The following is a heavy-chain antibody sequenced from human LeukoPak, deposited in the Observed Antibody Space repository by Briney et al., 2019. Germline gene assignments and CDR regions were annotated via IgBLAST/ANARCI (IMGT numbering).Heavy chain of an antibody. CDR3: ASLEIVVMVAVPFESNWFDP. V-gene: IGHV3-30-3*01. CDR1: GFTFSSYA. Sequence: GGSLRLSCAASGFTFSSYAMHWVRQAPGRGLEWVAVISYDGSNKYYADSVKGRFTICRDNSKNTVFLQMNSLWAEDRAVYYCASLEIVVMVAVPFESNWFDPWGQGTLVTVSS. CDR2: ISYDGSNK. D-gene: IGHD2-15*01. J-gene: IGHJ5*02.